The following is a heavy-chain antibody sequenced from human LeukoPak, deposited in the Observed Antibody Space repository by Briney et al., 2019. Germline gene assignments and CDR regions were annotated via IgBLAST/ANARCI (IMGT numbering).Heavy chain of an antibody. V-gene: IGHV3-30-3*01. CDR1: GFTFSSYA. Sequence: GGSLRLSCAASGFTFSSYAMHWVRQAPGEGLEWVAVISYDGSNKYYADSVKGRFTISRDNSKNTLYLQMNSLRAEDTAVYYCARDGSLWVVATNTNYAFDIWGQGTMVTVSS. D-gene: IGHD5-12*01. CDR3: ARDGSLWVVATNTNYAFDI. J-gene: IGHJ3*02. CDR2: ISYDGSNK.